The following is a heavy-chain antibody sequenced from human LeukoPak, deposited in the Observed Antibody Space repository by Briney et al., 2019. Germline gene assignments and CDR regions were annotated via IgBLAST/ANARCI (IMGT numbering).Heavy chain of an antibody. CDR2: IYSGGST. J-gene: IGHJ4*02. Sequence: GGSLRLSCAASGFAVSNNYINWGCQAPEEGRESGSLIYSGGSTPYADSVTGRFTTSRDSSRNTLYPQMNSLRVEDTAVYYCARDPSAVAINTYGWGQGTLVTVSS. V-gene: IGHV3-66*01. CDR3: ARDPSAVAINTYG. CDR1: GFAVSNNY. D-gene: IGHD6-13*01.